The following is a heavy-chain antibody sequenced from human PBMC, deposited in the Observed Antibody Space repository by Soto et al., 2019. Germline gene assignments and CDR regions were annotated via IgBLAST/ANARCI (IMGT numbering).Heavy chain of an antibody. J-gene: IGHJ5*02. Sequence: GASVTVSCTASGDPLTCYYMHWVRHAPGQGLEWMGWLNPSSGGTIYTQRFQVRVTMTRDTSISTVYMELSRLTADDTAVYYCAREMGVIGAPGYTWFYPWGQGALVTVSS. CDR2: LNPSSGGT. CDR1: GDPLTCYY. V-gene: IGHV1-2*02. CDR3: AREMGVIGAPGYTWFYP. D-gene: IGHD7-27*01.